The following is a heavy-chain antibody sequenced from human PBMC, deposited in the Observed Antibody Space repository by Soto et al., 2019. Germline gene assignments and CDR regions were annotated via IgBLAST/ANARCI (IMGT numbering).Heavy chain of an antibody. CDR3: ARDLRGSSTSRPWNYYGMDV. D-gene: IGHD2-2*01. CDR2: ISYSGST. CDR1: GGSVSSSVQY. J-gene: IGHJ6*02. V-gene: IGHV4-61*08. Sequence: PSETLSLTGAVSGGSVSSSVQYWSWIRQPPGKGLEWIGNISYSGSTNYNPSLKSRVTISVDTSKNQFSLKLSSVTAADTAVYYCARDLRGSSTSRPWNYYGMDVWGQGTTVTVSS.